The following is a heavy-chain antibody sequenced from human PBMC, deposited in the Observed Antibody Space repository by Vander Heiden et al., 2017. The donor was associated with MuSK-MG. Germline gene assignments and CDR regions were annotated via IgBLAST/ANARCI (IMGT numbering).Heavy chain of an antibody. CDR2: IFSNDEK. D-gene: IGHD2-15*01. J-gene: IGHJ4*02. Sequence: QVTLKESGPVLVKPTETLTLTCPVSWFSLSNARMGVSWIRQPPGKALEWLAHIFSNDEKSYSTSLKSRLTISKDTSKSQVVLTMTNMDPVDTATYYCARAAEYCSGGSCYLDYWGQGTLVTVSS. V-gene: IGHV2-26*01. CDR3: ARAAEYCSGGSCYLDY. CDR1: WFSLSNARMG.